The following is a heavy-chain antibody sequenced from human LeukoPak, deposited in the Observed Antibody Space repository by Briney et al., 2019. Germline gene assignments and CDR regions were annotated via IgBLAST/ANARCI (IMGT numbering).Heavy chain of an antibody. V-gene: IGHV4-4*07. Sequence: SETLSLTCTVSGGSISSYYWSGIRQPAGKGLEWIGRIYTSGSTNYNPSLKSRVTMSVDTSKNQFSLKLSSVTAADTAVYYCARRTPYYYDSSGYYYEGYFDYWGQGTLVTVSS. J-gene: IGHJ4*02. CDR1: GGSISSYY. D-gene: IGHD3-22*01. CDR3: ARRTPYYYDSSGYYYEGYFDY. CDR2: IYTSGST.